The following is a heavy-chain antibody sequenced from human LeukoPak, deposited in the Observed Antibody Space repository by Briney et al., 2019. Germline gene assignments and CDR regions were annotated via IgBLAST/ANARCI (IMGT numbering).Heavy chain of an antibody. D-gene: IGHD3-10*01. V-gene: IGHV3-23*01. CDR2: ISGSGGGT. J-gene: IGHJ5*02. CDR1: GFTFSSYA. Sequence: GSLRLSCAASGFTFSSYAMSWVRQAPGKGLEWVSAISGSGGGTYYADSVKGRFTISRDNSKNTLYLQMNSLRAEDTAVYYCAKAWFDGPGMLFDPWGQGTLVTVSS. CDR3: AKAWFDGPGMLFDP.